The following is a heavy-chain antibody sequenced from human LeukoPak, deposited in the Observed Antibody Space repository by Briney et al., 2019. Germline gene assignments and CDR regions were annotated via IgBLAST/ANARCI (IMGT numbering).Heavy chain of an antibody. D-gene: IGHD1-26*01. CDR3: ARGLLVGNTGYYFDY. CDR1: GGSISGYY. V-gene: IGHV4-59*01. J-gene: IGHJ4*02. Sequence: SETLSLTCTVSGGSISGYYWTWTRQPPGKGLEWIGYIYYSGSTNYHPSLKSRVTLSVDTSKKQFSLKLSSVTAADTAVYYCARGLLVGNTGYYFDYWGQGTLVTVSS. CDR2: IYYSGST.